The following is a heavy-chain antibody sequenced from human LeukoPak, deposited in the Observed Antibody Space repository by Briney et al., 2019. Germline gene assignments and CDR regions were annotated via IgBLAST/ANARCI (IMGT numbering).Heavy chain of an antibody. CDR3: ARVAYGGNFFDS. CDR1: GGSINSTGYS. CDR2: IHHSGRT. Sequence: PSQTLSLTCAVSGGSINSTGYSWSWLRQPPGKGLEWIGYIHHSGRTYYNPSLKSRITISLDRSKNRFSLELTSVTAADTAVYYCARVAYGGNFFDSWGQGTLVTVSS. V-gene: IGHV4-30-2*01. J-gene: IGHJ4*02. D-gene: IGHD4-17*01.